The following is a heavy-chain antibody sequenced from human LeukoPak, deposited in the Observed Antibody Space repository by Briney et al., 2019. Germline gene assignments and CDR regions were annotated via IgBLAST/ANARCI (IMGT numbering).Heavy chain of an antibody. CDR1: GYTLTELS. D-gene: IGHD6-13*01. Sequence: ASVKVSCKVSGYTLTELSMHWVRQAPGKGLEWMGGFDPEDGETIYAQKFQGRVTMTGDTSTDTAYMELSSLRSEDTAVYYCATVEGQLVRDYYFDYWGQGALVTVSS. CDR2: FDPEDGET. CDR3: ATVEGQLVRDYYFDY. J-gene: IGHJ4*02. V-gene: IGHV1-24*01.